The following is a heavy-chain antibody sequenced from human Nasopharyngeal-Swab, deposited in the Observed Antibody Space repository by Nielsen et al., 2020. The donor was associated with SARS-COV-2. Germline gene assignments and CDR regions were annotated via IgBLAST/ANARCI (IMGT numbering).Heavy chain of an antibody. Sequence: MCCQGCGYLFTSYWIGWVRQMPGKGLEWMGIIYPADSDSRYSLSFQGQVSISVDKSISTAYLQWNTLKASDTAIYYCVRRAFSASYFYFDYWGPGTLVTVST. V-gene: IGHV5-51*01. CDR1: GYLFTSYW. CDR2: IYPADSDS. J-gene: IGHJ4*02. D-gene: IGHD1-26*01. CDR3: VRRAFSASYFYFDY.